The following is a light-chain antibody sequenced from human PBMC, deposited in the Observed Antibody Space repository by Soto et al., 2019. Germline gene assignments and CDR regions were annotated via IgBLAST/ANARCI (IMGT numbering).Light chain of an antibody. Sequence: QSALTQPASVSGSPGQSITISCTGTSSDVGAYNYVSWYQQHPGKAPKLMIYDVHNRLSGVSNRFSGSKSDNTASLTISGLQSEDEADYYCSSYTDSSTLVVFGGGTKVTVL. CDR1: SSDVGAYNY. J-gene: IGLJ2*01. CDR2: DVH. V-gene: IGLV2-14*01. CDR3: SSYTDSSTLVV.